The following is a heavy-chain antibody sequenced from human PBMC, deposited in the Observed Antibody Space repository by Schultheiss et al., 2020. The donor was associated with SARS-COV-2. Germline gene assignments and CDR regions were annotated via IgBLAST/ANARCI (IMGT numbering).Heavy chain of an antibody. D-gene: IGHD3-3*01. Sequence: GGSLRLSCAASGFTFSSYGMHWVRQAPGKGLEWVAVIWYDGSNKYYADSVKGRFTISRDNSKNTLYLQMNSLRAEDTAVYYCARDEGITIFGVVIPWGWFELWGEGPLVTVSS. J-gene: IGHJ5*02. CDR3: ARDEGITIFGVVIPWGWFEL. CDR1: GFTFSSYG. V-gene: IGHV3-33*01. CDR2: IWYDGSNK.